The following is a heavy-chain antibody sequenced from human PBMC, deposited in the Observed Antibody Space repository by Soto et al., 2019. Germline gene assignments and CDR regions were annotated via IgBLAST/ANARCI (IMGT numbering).Heavy chain of an antibody. CDR3: AKDLQSYGDYDYYCYGMDV. V-gene: IGHV3-30*18. CDR2: ISYDGTNK. J-gene: IGHJ6*02. CDR1: GFTFSTYG. D-gene: IGHD4-17*01. Sequence: QVQPVESGGGEVQPGRSLTISCAASGFTFSTYGMHWVRQTPGKGLEWVAVISYDGTNKFYSDSVKGRFTISRDNFKNTLTLQMNSLRADDTAVYSCAKDLQSYGDYDYYCYGMDVWGLGTRVTVSS.